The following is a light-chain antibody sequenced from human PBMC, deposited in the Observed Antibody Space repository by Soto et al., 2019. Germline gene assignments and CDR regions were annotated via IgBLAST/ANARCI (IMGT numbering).Light chain of an antibody. V-gene: IGKV1-39*01. Sequence: DIQMTQSPSSLPASVGDRVTITCRASQSITTYLNWYRQKPGKAPKLLIYAASSLQSGVPSRFSGSGSETEFTLSISSLQPEDFATYFCQQIYSATLTFGGGTKVEIK. J-gene: IGKJ4*01. CDR3: QQIYSATLT. CDR2: AAS. CDR1: QSITTY.